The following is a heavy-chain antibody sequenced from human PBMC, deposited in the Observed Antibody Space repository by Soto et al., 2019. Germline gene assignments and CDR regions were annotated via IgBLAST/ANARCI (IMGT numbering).Heavy chain of an antibody. Sequence: LSLTCTVSGGPISIVGYYWSWIRQHPGKGLEWIGYIYYSGSTYYNPSLKSRVTISVDTSKNQFSLKLSSVTAADTAVYYCARDKRFYYYGMDVWGQGTTVTVSS. V-gene: IGHV4-31*03. J-gene: IGHJ6*02. CDR3: ARDKRFYYYGMDV. CDR2: IYYSGST. CDR1: GGPISIVGYY.